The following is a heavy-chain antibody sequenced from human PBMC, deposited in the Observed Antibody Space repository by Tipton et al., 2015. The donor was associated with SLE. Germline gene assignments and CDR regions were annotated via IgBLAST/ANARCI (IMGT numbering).Heavy chain of an antibody. D-gene: IGHD2-2*02. V-gene: IGHV4-61*10. J-gene: IGHJ6*03. CDR3: ARDFVVVPAAKPADYYYYYMDV. CDR2: IYYSGST. Sequence: TLSLTCTVSGGSMSRGSYYWSWIRQPAGKGLEWIGYIYYSGSTNYNPSLKSRVTISVDTSKNQFSLKLNSVTAADTAVYYCARDFVVVPAAKPADYYYYYMDVWGKGTTVTVSS. CDR1: GGSMSRGSYY.